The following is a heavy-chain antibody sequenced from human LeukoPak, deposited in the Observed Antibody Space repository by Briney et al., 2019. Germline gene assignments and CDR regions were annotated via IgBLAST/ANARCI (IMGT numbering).Heavy chain of an antibody. D-gene: IGHD4-17*01. CDR3: ARGGSTRYYGDQDYYFDY. CDR2: ISSSSSYI. Sequence: GGSLRLSCAASGFTFSSYSMNWVRQAPGKGLEWVSSISSSSSYIYYADSVKGRFTISRDNSKNTLYLQMNSLRAEDTAVYYCARGGSTRYYGDQDYYFDYWGQGTLVTVSS. J-gene: IGHJ4*02. CDR1: GFTFSSYS. V-gene: IGHV3-21*01.